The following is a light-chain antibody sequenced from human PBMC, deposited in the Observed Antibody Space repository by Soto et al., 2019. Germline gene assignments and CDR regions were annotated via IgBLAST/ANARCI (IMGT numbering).Light chain of an antibody. V-gene: IGKV1-5*03. CDR3: HHYNTYST. Sequence: DIQMTQSPSALSASIGDRVTITCRASQSISIWLAWYQQKPGKAPKLLIHAASSLESGVPSRFSGSGSGTEFTLTISSLQPDDFATYYCHHYNTYSTFGQGTRVDVK. J-gene: IGKJ1*01. CDR2: AAS. CDR1: QSISIW.